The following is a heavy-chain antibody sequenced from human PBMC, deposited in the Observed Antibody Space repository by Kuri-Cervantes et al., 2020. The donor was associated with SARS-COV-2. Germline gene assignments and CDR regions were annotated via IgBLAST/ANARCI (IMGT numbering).Heavy chain of an antibody. D-gene: IGHD4-23*01. CDR3: ARDPTVETAFTSDYFYMDV. CDR2: ISASSNYI. J-gene: IGHJ6*03. CDR1: GFSFRNAW. Sequence: GESLKISCAASGFSFRNAWMSWVRQAPGKGLEWVSSISASSNYIYYADSVKGRFTISRDNAKNSLYLRMNSLRAEDTAVYYCARDPTVETAFTSDYFYMDVWGKGTTVTVSS. V-gene: IGHV3-21*01.